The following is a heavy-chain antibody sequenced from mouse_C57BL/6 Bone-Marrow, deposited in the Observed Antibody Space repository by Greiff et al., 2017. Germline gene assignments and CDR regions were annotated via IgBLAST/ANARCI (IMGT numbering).Heavy chain of an antibody. J-gene: IGHJ2*01. CDR3: NTGNFDD. CDR2: IDPENGDT. CDR1: GFNIKDDD. V-gene: IGHV14-4*01. Sequence: EVQLQQPGAELVRPGASVKLSCTASGFNIKDDDMHWVKQRPEQGLEWIGWIDPENGDTEYASKFPGKDTITADTSSNTAYLQLSSLTSEDTAVYCCNTGNFDDWGKGTTLTVSS.